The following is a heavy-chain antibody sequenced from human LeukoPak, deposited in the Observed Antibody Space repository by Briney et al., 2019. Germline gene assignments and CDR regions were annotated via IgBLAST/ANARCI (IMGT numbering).Heavy chain of an antibody. J-gene: IGHJ4*02. D-gene: IGHD3-10*01. CDR1: GYSISSGYY. CDR3: ARENNYYGSGSYNDY. V-gene: IGHV4-38-2*02. Sequence: SSETLSLTCTVSGYSISSGYYWGWIRQPPGKGLEWIGSIYHSGSTYYNPSLKSRVTISVDTSKNQFSLKLSSVTAADTAVYYCARENNYYGSGSYNDYWGQGTLVTVSS. CDR2: IYHSGST.